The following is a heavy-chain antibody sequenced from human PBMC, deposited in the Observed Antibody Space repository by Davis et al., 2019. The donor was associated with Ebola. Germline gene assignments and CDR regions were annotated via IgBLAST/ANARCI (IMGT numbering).Heavy chain of an antibody. CDR3: ARVASYGDYFDY. Sequence: MPSETLSLTCTVSGGSISSGDYYWGWIRQPPGKGLEWIGSFYFSGSTFYNPSLKSRITISVDTSKTQFSLELRSVTAADTAVYYCARVASYGDYFDYWGLGTLVTVSS. J-gene: IGHJ4*02. D-gene: IGHD4-17*01. CDR2: FYFSGST. V-gene: IGHV4-39*01. CDR1: GGSISSGDYY.